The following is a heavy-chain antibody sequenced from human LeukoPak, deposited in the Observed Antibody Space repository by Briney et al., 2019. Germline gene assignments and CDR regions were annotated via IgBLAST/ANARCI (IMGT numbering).Heavy chain of an antibody. CDR1: GYSISSGYY. Sequence: SETLSLTCTVSGYSISSGYYWGWIRQPPGKGLEWIGSIYHSGSTYYNPSLKSRATISVDTSKNQFSLKLSSVTAADTAVYYCARVGDLPGIAADYWGQGTLVTVSS. V-gene: IGHV4-38-2*02. CDR3: ARVGDLPGIAADY. CDR2: IYHSGST. D-gene: IGHD6-13*01. J-gene: IGHJ4*02.